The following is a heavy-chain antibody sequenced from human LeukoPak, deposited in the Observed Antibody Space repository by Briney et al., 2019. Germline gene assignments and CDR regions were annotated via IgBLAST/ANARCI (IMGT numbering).Heavy chain of an antibody. J-gene: IGHJ4*02. CDR1: GGSVTSGNYY. Sequence: SQTLSLTCTVSGGSVTSGNYYWNWIRQPAGKGLERIGRIYTNGGASYNPSLKSRVTISIDASKNQFSLKLSSVTAADTAVYYCAREPPGYWGQGILVTVSS. CDR2: IYTNGGA. V-gene: IGHV4-61*02. CDR3: AREPPGY.